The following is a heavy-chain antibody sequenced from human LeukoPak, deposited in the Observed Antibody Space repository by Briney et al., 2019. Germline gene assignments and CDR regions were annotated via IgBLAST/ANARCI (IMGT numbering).Heavy chain of an antibody. D-gene: IGHD6-13*01. CDR1: GFSFSNYL. Sequence: GGSLRLSCAASGFSFSNYLVHWVRQAPGKGLEYVSTISSNGGSTYYANSVKGRFTISRDNSKNTLYLQMGSLRAEDMAVYYCAREGASSNWNNWYFDLWGRGTLVTVSS. CDR3: AREGASSNWNNWYFDL. V-gene: IGHV3-64*01. J-gene: IGHJ2*01. CDR2: ISSNGGST.